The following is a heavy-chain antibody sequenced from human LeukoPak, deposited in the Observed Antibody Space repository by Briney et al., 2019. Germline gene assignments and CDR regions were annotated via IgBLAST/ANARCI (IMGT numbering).Heavy chain of an antibody. V-gene: IGHV3-74*01. CDR1: GFTFSSHG. CDR2: INGDGSRI. Sequence: PGGSLRLSCAASGFTFSSHGMHWVRQVPGKGLMWVSRINGDGSRIHYGDSVKGRFTISRDNAKNTLYLQMTSLRGDDTAIYFCARDALGGRTKFDSWGHGSLVTVSS. D-gene: IGHD3-16*01. J-gene: IGHJ4*01. CDR3: ARDALGGRTKFDS.